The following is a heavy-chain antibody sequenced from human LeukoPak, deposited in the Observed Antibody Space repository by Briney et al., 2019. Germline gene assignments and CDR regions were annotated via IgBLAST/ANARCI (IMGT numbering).Heavy chain of an antibody. CDR3: ARDPSKDPTAGWFDP. D-gene: IGHD4-11*01. J-gene: IGHJ5*02. CDR1: GGTFSSYA. CDR2: IIPIFGTA. Sequence: SVKVSCKASGGTFSSYAISWVRQAPGQGLEWMGGIIPIFGTANYTQKFQGRVTITADESTSTAYMELSSLRSEDTAVYYCARDPSKDPTAGWFDPWGQGTLVTVSS. V-gene: IGHV1-69*13.